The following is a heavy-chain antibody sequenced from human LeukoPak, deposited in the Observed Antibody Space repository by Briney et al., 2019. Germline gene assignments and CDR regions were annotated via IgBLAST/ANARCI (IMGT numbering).Heavy chain of an antibody. Sequence: PGGSLRLSCAASGFTFSSYSMNWVRQAPGKGLEWVSYISSSSSTIYYADSAKGRFTISRDNAKNSLYLQMNSLRAEDTAVYYCASNLLPDDYWGQGTLVTVSS. CDR1: GFTFSSYS. D-gene: IGHD2-15*01. CDR2: ISSSSSTI. CDR3: ASNLLPDDY. J-gene: IGHJ4*02. V-gene: IGHV3-48*01.